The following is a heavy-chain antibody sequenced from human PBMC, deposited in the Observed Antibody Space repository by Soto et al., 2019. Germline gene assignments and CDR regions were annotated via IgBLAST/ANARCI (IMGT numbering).Heavy chain of an antibody. D-gene: IGHD2-15*01. CDR3: ARDYATPFDY. CDR2: IIPILGIA. J-gene: IGHJ4*02. CDR1: GGTFSSYT. V-gene: IGHV1-69*04. Sequence: SSVKASCKASGGTFSSYTISWVRQAPGQGHEWMGRIIPILGIANYAQKFQGRVTITADKSTSTAYMELSSLRSEDTAVYYCARDYATPFDYWGQGTLVTVSS.